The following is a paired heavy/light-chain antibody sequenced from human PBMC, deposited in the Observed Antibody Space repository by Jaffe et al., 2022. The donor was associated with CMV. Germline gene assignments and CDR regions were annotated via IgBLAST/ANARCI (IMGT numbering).Light chain of an antibody. CDR3: QQSYSTPYT. Sequence: DIQMTQSPSSLSASVGDRVTITCRASQSISTYLNWYQQKPGKAPKLLIYAASSFQSGVPSSFSGSGSGTDFTLTISSLQPEDFATYYCQQSYSTPYTFGQGTKLEIK. V-gene: IGKV1-39*01. J-gene: IGKJ2*01. CDR2: AAS. CDR1: QSISTY.
Heavy chain of an antibody. V-gene: IGHV3-23*01. J-gene: IGHJ4*02. D-gene: IGHD2-21*01. CDR3: ATSSGLDGSIRADFDY. Sequence: EVRLLESGGGLEQPGRSLRLSCATSGFTFSTFAISWVRQAPGKGLEWVSSISSSGDSTHYADSVKGRFSISRDNSKNTLYLQMSSLRAEDTAVYYCATSSGLDGSIRADFDYWGQGTLVTVSS. CDR2: ISSSGDST. CDR1: GFTFSTFA.